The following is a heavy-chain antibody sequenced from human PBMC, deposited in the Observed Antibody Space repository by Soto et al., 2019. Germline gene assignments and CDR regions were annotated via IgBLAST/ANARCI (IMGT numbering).Heavy chain of an antibody. V-gene: IGHV4-34*01. J-gene: IGHJ6*02. Sequence: SETLSLTCAFYVGSFSGYYWSCIRHPPGKWLEWIGEINHSGSTNYNPSLKSRVTISVDTSKNQFSLKLSSVTAADTAVYYCARHRRYYYGSRSYYYHYGMDVWGQGTTVTVSS. CDR3: ARHRRYYYGSRSYYYHYGMDV. CDR2: INHSGST. D-gene: IGHD3-10*01. CDR1: VGSFSGYY.